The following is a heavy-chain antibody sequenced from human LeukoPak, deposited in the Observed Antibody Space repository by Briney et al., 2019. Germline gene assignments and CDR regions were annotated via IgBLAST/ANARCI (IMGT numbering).Heavy chain of an antibody. CDR3: ASIPYYEGAAY. J-gene: IGHJ4*02. V-gene: IGHV4-59*01. CDR1: GGSISSYY. Sequence: SETLSLTCTVSGGSISSYYWSWIRQPPGKGLEWIGYIYYSGSTNYNPSLKSRVTISVDTSKSQFSLKLSSVTAADTAVYYCASIPYYEGAAYWGQGTLVTVSS. CDR2: IYYSGST. D-gene: IGHD2/OR15-2a*01.